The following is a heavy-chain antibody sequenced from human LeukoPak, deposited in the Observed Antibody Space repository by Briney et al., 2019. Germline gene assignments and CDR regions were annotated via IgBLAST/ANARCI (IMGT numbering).Heavy chain of an antibody. J-gene: IGHJ3*02. V-gene: IGHV3-9*01. D-gene: IGHD3-10*01. CDR3: AKAKRAGVIRGVPNAFDI. CDR1: GFRFDGYA. CDR2: ISWNSGTT. Sequence: GGSLRLSCAASGFRFDGYAMHWVRQPPGKGLEWVSGISWNSGTTDYVDSVKGRFTISRDNAKNSLYLQMSSLRPEDTALYYCAKAKRAGVIRGVPNAFDIWGQGTVVTVSS.